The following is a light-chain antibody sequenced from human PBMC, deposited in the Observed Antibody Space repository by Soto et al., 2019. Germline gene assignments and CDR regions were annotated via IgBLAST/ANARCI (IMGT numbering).Light chain of an antibody. J-gene: IGLJ1*01. V-gene: IGLV2-14*01. CDR3: SSYTISSALV. CDR2: DVT. CDR1: SSDVGGYNY. Sequence: QSVLTQPASVSGSPGQSITISCTGTSSDVGGYNYVSWYQQHPGKAPKLMIYDVTNRPSGVSNRFSGSKSGNTASLTISGLQAEDEADYYCSSYTISSALVFGTGTKVTVL.